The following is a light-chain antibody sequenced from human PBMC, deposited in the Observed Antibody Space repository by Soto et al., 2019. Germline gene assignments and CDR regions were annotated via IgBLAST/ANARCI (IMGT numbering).Light chain of an antibody. Sequence: QPVLTQPASVSGSPGQSFTIPCTGSSSDVGAYHSVSWYQQHPGEAPKLIIFDVSNRPSGVSNRFSGSKSGNTASLTISGLQAEDEADYYCSSFTDTGTVMFGGGTKVTVL. V-gene: IGLV2-14*03. CDR1: SSDVGAYHS. CDR2: DVS. J-gene: IGLJ3*02. CDR3: SSFTDTGTVM.